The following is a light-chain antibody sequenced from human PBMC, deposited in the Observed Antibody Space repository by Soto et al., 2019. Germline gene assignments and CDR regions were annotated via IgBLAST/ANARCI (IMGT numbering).Light chain of an antibody. CDR1: SANIGKNF. CDR3: GAWDSSLNNVV. J-gene: IGLJ1*01. Sequence: QSVLTQPPSVSAAPGQRVTISCSGNSANIGKNFVSWHQQLPGTAPKLLVYDNDKRPSGIPDRFSASKSGTSATLGITGLQTGDEADYYCGAWDSSLNNVVFGSGTKLTVL. V-gene: IGLV1-51*01. CDR2: DND.